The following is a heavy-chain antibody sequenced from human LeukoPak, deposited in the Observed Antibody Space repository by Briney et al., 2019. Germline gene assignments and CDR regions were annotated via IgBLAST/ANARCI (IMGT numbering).Heavy chain of an antibody. D-gene: IGHD3-16*01. CDR2: IYYSGGT. CDR1: GGSISSYY. CDR3: ARTAGSYDYYYTDV. V-gene: IGHV4-59*01. J-gene: IGHJ6*03. Sequence: SETLSLTCTVSGGSISSYYWSWIRQPPGKRLEWVGYIYYSGGTNYNPSLKSRVTISVDTSKNQFSLKLSSVTTADTAVYFCARTAGSYDYYYTDVWGKGTTVTVSS.